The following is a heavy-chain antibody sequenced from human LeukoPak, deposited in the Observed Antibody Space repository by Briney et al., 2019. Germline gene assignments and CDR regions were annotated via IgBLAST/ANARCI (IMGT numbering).Heavy chain of an antibody. Sequence: PGGSLRLSCAASGPFFSSDSMHWIRQAPGKGLGWGAVISHDGSKKYYAGSVKGRVSIFRDKSKHMFYLQLSSLRIEDTALFYCASGDDTPVVTNWLAPWGQATLVTLS. D-gene: IGHD1-1*01. V-gene: IGHV3-30*04. CDR1: GPFFSSDS. J-gene: IGHJ5*02. CDR2: ISHDGSKK. CDR3: ASGDDTPVVTNWLAP.